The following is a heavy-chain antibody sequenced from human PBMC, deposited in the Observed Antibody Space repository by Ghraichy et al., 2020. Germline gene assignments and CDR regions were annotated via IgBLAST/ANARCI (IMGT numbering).Heavy chain of an antibody. Sequence: GESLNISCSASGFTFSEYYMSWIRRAPGKGLEWVSYISESSTYTNYADSVKGRFTISRDHAKNSVYLQMNSLRVEDTAVYYCARGYRSGWPGGAFDIRGQGTTVTVSS. CDR3: ARGYRSGWPGGAFDI. CDR2: ISESSTYT. CDR1: GFTFSEYY. V-gene: IGHV3-11*06. D-gene: IGHD6-19*01. J-gene: IGHJ3*02.